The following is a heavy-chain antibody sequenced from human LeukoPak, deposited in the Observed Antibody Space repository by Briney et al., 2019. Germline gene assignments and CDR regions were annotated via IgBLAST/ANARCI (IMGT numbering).Heavy chain of an antibody. D-gene: IGHD5-24*01. Sequence: PSETLSLTCTVSGGSISSGNYYWSWIRQPAGKGLEWIGRIYTSESTDYNPSLKSRVTILLDTPKNQFSLSLSSVTAADTAVYYCARGKCRDGYTKCGFDYWGQGTLVTVSS. J-gene: IGHJ4*02. CDR1: GGSISSGNYY. CDR2: IYTSEST. V-gene: IGHV4-61*02. CDR3: ARGKCRDGYTKCGFDY.